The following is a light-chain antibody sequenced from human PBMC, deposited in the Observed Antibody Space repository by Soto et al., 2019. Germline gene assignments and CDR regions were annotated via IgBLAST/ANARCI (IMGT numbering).Light chain of an antibody. J-gene: IGKJ1*01. CDR1: QSISSW. CDR2: KAY. Sequence: DIQMTQSPSTLSASVGDRVTITCRASQSISSWLAWYQQKPGKAPKLLIYKAYSLESGVPSRFSGSGSGTEFTLTISSLQPDDFATYYCQQYNSQGTFGQGTKVEIK. CDR3: QQYNSQGT. V-gene: IGKV1-5*03.